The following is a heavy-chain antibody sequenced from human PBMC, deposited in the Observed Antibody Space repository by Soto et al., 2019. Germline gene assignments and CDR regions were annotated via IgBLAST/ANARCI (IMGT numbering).Heavy chain of an antibody. V-gene: IGHV1-69*12. D-gene: IGHD6-19*01. CDR3: ARAGSGYYSYGMDV. Sequence: QVHLVQSGAEVRKPGSSVKVSCKASGGTFTNYAFSWVRQAPGQGLVWMGGIIPIFDKTNYAQKFQARVTITADESTSTAYMELSSLRSEDTAVYYCARAGSGYYSYGMDVWGQGTTVTVSS. J-gene: IGHJ6*02. CDR2: IIPIFDKT. CDR1: GGTFTNYA.